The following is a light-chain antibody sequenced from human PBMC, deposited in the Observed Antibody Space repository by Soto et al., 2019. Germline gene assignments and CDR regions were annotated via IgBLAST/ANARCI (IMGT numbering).Light chain of an antibody. CDR3: ETGDSNTHV. V-gene: IGLV2-8*01. Sequence: QSALTQPPSASGFPGQSVTISCTGTSSDVGYYDYVSWYQQHPGKAPKLVIYEVTKRPSGVPDRVSASKSGNTASLTVSGLRAEDEADYYCETGDSNTHVFGTGTKVTV. CDR2: EVT. J-gene: IGLJ1*01. CDR1: SSDVGYYDY.